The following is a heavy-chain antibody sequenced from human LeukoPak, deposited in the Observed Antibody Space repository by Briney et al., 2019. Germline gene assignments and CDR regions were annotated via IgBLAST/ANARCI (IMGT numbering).Heavy chain of an antibody. CDR2: INPNSGGT. J-gene: IGHJ4*02. CDR3: ARFYDSTGYFLDY. CDR1: GYTFTGYY. D-gene: IGHD3-22*01. Sequence: ASVKVCCKASGYTFTGYYIHWVRQAPGQGLEWMGWINPNSGGTNYAEKFQGRVTMTRDTSISTAYMELSRLRSDDTAVYYCARFYDSTGYFLDYWGQGTLVTVSS. V-gene: IGHV1-2*02.